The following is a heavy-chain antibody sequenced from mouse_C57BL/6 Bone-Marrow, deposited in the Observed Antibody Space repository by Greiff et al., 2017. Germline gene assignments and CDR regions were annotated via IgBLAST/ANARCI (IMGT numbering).Heavy chain of an antibody. CDR3: AKSDGYLFAY. J-gene: IGHJ3*01. CDR2: IWSGGST. V-gene: IGHV2-2*01. CDR1: GFSLTSYG. D-gene: IGHD2-3*01. Sequence: QVQLQQSGPGLVQPSQSLSITCTVSGFSLTSYGVHWVRQSPGKGLEWLGVIWSGGSTDYNAAFISRLSLSKDNSKSQVFFKMNSLQADDTAIYYCAKSDGYLFAYWGQGTLVTVSA.